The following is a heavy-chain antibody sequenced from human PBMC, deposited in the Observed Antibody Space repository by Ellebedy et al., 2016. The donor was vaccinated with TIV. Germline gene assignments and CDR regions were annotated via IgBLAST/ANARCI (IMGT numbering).Heavy chain of an antibody. V-gene: IGHV3-7*01. CDR1: GFNFRSYW. J-gene: IGHJ5*02. D-gene: IGHD4-17*01. CDR2: IRQEGDEI. Sequence: GESLKISCAASGFNFRSYWMTWVRQAPGKGLECVSKIRQEGDEIYYVESVKGRFTISRDNAKNSLFLQMNSLGVEDPAVYYCARRASYGDYAVQVNPWFDPWGQGTLVTVSS. CDR3: ARRASYGDYAVQVNPWFDP.